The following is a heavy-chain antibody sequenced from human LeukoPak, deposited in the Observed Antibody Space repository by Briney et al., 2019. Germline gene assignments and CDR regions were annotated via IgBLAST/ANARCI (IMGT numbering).Heavy chain of an antibody. CDR1: GGSISSSSYY. V-gene: IGHV4-39*07. CDR3: ARDSDYGGNSRFDY. CDR2: IHYSGST. Sequence: SETLSLTCTVSGGSISSSSYYWGWIRQPPGKGLEWIGSIHYSGSTIYNPSLKSRVTISVDTSKNQFSLKLSSVTAADTAVYYCARDSDYGGNSRFDYWGQGTLVTVSS. D-gene: IGHD4-23*01. J-gene: IGHJ4*02.